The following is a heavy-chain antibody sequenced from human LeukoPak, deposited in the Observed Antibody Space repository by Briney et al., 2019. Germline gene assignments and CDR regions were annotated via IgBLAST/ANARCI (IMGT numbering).Heavy chain of an antibody. V-gene: IGHV3-21*01. CDR2: ISSSSSYI. J-gene: IGHJ5*02. D-gene: IGHD6-6*01. CDR3: ASSSSPTLNNWFDP. Sequence: GGSLRLSCAASGFTFSSYSMKWVRQAPGKGMEWVSSISSSSSYIYYADSVKGRFTISRDNAKNSLYLQMNSLRAEDTAVYYCASSSSPTLNNWFDPWGQGTLVTVSS. CDR1: GFTFSSYS.